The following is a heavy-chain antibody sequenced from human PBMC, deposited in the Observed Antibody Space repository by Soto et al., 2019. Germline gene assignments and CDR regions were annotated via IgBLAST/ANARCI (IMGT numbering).Heavy chain of an antibody. V-gene: IGHV4-4*02. D-gene: IGHD2-15*01. Sequence: QLQLRESGPGLVQPSGTLSLTCDVSGDSLTNNHWWSWVRQAPGKGWEWIGEIWHTGRPNYNPSLKSRVAISIDKSKNQFSLKLSSVTAADTAVYYCVRDSRTGCSSINCYMHWGQGTLVTVSS. CDR2: IWHTGRP. CDR3: VRDSRTGCSSINCYMH. CDR1: GDSLTNNHW. J-gene: IGHJ4*02.